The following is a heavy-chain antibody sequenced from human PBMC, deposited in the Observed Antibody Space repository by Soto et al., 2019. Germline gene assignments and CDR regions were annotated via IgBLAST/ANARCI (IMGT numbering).Heavy chain of an antibody. V-gene: IGHV3-23*01. CDR3: AKDRRAGGNSGFYSDF. Sequence: EVQLLESGGGLVQPGGSLRLSCGASGFTFSSYGMTWVRQAPGKGLEWVSFSSATGAGTYYADSVKGRFTISRDNSKNTLYLQMTSLRAVDTAVYYCAKDRRAGGNSGFYSDFWGQGALVIVSS. CDR1: GFTFSSYG. J-gene: IGHJ4*02. D-gene: IGHD1-7*01. CDR2: SSATGAGT.